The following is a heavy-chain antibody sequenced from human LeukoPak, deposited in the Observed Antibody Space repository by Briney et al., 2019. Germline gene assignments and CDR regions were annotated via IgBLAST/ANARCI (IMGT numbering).Heavy chain of an antibody. CDR1: GGSISSSSYY. D-gene: IGHD6-13*01. Sequence: PSETLSLTCTVSGGSISSSSYYWGWIRQPTGKGLEWIGSIYYSGSTYYNPSLKSRVTISVDTSKNQFSLKLSSVTAADTAVYYCARGPIAAAALNWFDPWGQGTLVTVSS. J-gene: IGHJ5*02. V-gene: IGHV4-39*07. CDR3: ARGPIAAAALNWFDP. CDR2: IYYSGST.